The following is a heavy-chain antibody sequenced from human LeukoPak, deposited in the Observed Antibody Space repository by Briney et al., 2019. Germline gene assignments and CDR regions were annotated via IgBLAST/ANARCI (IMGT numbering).Heavy chain of an antibody. V-gene: IGHV4-30-2*01. CDR2: IYHSGST. CDR1: GGSISSGGYS. CDR3: ARGVQYYDYVWGSYRYYFGY. J-gene: IGHJ4*02. Sequence: TSETLSLTCAVSGGSISSGGYSWSWIRQPPGKGLEWIGYIYHSGSTYYNPSLKSRVTISVDRSKNQFSLKLSSVTAADTAVYYCARGVQYYDYVWGSYRYYFGYWGQGTLVTVSS. D-gene: IGHD3-16*02.